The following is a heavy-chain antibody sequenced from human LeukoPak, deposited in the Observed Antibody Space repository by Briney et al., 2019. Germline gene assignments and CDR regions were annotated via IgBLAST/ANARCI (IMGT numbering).Heavy chain of an antibody. CDR2: ISSSGSTI. CDR1: GFTFSSYG. Sequence: PGGSLRLSCAASGFTFSSYGMNWVRQAPGKGLEWVSYISSSGSTIYYADSVKGRFTISRDNAKNSLYLQMNSLRAEDTAVYYCASVANYYYYMDVWAKGTTVTVSS. J-gene: IGHJ6*03. V-gene: IGHV3-48*03. CDR3: ASVANYYYYMDV.